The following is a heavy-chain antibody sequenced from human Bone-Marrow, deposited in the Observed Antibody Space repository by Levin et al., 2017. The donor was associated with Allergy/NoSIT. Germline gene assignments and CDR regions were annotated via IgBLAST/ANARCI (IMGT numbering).Heavy chain of an antibody. CDR3: SRGVCSGVSCFPPLFDS. CDR2: IYHSGNT. D-gene: IGHD2-15*01. CDR1: GDSISSGGYS. J-gene: IGHJ4*02. V-gene: IGHV4-30-2*01. Sequence: PSQTLSLTCAVSGDSISSGGYSWTWIRQPPGKGLEWIGYIYHSGNTYYNPSLKSRVTISIDKTKNQFSLKLTSVTAADTAIYYCSRGVCSGVSCFPPLFDSWGPGTLVIVSS.